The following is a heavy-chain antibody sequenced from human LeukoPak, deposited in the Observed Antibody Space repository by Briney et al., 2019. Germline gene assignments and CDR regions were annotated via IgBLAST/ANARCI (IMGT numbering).Heavy chain of an antibody. V-gene: IGHV1-2*04. J-gene: IGHJ4*02. CDR2: INPNSGGT. CDR1: GYTFTGYY. Sequence: ASVKVSCKASGYTFTGYYMHWVRQAPGQGLEWMGWINPNSGGTNYAQKFQGWVTMTRDTSISTAYMELSRLRSDDTAVYYCARGYGSGSYTAIFDYWGQGTLVTVSS. D-gene: IGHD3-10*01. CDR3: ARGYGSGSYTAIFDY.